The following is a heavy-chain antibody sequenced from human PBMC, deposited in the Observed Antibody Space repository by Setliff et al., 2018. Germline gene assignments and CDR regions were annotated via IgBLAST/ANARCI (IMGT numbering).Heavy chain of an antibody. CDR1: GGSISSSSYY. D-gene: IGHD4-17*01. CDR2: MYYSGST. J-gene: IGHJ4*02. CDR3: ARRKYGDYTDY. V-gene: IGHV4-39*07. Sequence: PSETLSLTCTVSGGSISSSSYYWGWIRQPPGKGLEWIGSMYYSGSTYYNPSLKSRVTISVDTSKNQFSLKLSSVTAADTAVYYCARRKYGDYTDYWGQGTLVTVSS.